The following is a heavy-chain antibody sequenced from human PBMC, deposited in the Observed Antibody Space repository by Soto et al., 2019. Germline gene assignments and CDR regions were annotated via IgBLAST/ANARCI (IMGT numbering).Heavy chain of an antibody. CDR1: GFTFSSYA. J-gene: IGHJ6*03. Sequence: EEELLESGGGLVQPGGSLRLSCAASGFTFSSYAMSWVRQAPGKGLEWVSGISESGGSTYYADSVRGRFTISRVNSKNTLYLKMNSLRAEDTALYYCAKPPGSSSTYYYYMGVWGKGTTVTVTS. V-gene: IGHV3-23*01. D-gene: IGHD6-6*01. CDR3: AKPPGSSSTYYYYMGV. CDR2: ISESGGST.